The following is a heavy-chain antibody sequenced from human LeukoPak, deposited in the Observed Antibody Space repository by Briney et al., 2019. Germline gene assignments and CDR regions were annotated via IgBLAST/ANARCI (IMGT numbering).Heavy chain of an antibody. CDR3: ARGIGDWPDAFDI. J-gene: IGHJ3*02. Sequence: ASVKVSCKASGYTFTGYYMHWVRQAPAQGLEWMGWINPNSGGTNYAQKFQGRVTMTRDTSISTAYMELSRLRSDDTAVYYCARGIGDWPDAFDIWGQGTMVTVSS. D-gene: IGHD3-9*01. V-gene: IGHV1-2*02. CDR2: INPNSGGT. CDR1: GYTFTGYY.